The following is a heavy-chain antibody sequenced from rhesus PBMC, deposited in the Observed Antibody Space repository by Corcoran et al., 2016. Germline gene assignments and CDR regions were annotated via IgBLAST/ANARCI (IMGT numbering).Heavy chain of an antibody. D-gene: IGHD7-45*01. V-gene: IGHV3-11*01. J-gene: IGHJ4*01. Sequence: EVQLAESGGGLVQPGGSLRLSCAASGFTVSSYWMSWVRQAPGKGLEWLSDIYGSTMYYGDSVKGRFTVSRDNAKNSLYLQMNSLRAEDTAVYYCTRGPLGIASYFDYWGQGVLVTVSS. CDR3: TRGPLGIASYFDY. CDR2: IYGSTM. CDR1: GFTVSSYW.